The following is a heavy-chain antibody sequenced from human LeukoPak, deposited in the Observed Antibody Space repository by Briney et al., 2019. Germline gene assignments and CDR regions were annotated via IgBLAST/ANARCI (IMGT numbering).Heavy chain of an antibody. Sequence: ASVKVSCKASGYTFTSYDINWVRQATGQGLEWMGWMNPNSGNTGYAQKFQGRVTMTRNTSISTAYMELSSLRSEDTAVYYCARGGYCSGGSYYRNWFDPWGQGTLVTVSS. V-gene: IGHV1-8*01. CDR3: ARGGYCSGGSYYRNWFDP. J-gene: IGHJ5*02. D-gene: IGHD2-15*01. CDR2: MNPNSGNT. CDR1: GYTFTSYD.